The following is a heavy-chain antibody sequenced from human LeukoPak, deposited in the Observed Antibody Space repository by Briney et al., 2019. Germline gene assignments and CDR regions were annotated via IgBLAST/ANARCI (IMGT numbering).Heavy chain of an antibody. J-gene: IGHJ3*01. CDR3: ARDKQYVFDV. V-gene: IGHV1-18*01. D-gene: IGHD6-19*01. CDR2: ISTSKGNT. Sequence: GASVKVSCKASVYSFTSFGISWVRQAPGQGLEWMGWISTSKGNTIYAQKFQDRVIMTRDTSTSTAYMELRRLRSDDTAVYYCARDKQYVFDVWGQGTRVTVSP. CDR1: VYSFTSFG.